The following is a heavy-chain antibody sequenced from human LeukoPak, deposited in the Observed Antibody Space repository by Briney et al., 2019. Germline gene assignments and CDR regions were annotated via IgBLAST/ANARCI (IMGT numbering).Heavy chain of an antibody. J-gene: IGHJ5*02. V-gene: IGHV1-69*05. CDR3: ARGRASAAQFDP. CDR1: GGTFGSYA. D-gene: IGHD6-19*01. Sequence: SVKVSCKASGGTFGSYAISWVRQAPGQGLEWMGGIIPIFGTANYAQKFQGRVTITTDESTSTAYMELSSLRSEDTAVYYCARGRASAAQFDPWGQGTLVTVSS. CDR2: IIPIFGTA.